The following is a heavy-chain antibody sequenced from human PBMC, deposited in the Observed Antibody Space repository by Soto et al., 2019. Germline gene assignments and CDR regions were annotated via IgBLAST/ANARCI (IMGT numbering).Heavy chain of an antibody. CDR3: AREAGVTPYYYYYMDV. CDR1: SGSISSSNW. CDR2: IYHSGST. Sequence: QVQLQESGPGLVKPSGTLSLTCAVSSGSISSSNWWSWVRQPPGKGLEWIGEIYHSGSTNYNPSLKSRVTISVDKSKTPFPMKLSSVTAADTAVYYCAREAGVTPYYYYYMDVRGKGNTVTVSS. D-gene: IGHD2-21*02. V-gene: IGHV4-4*02. J-gene: IGHJ6*03.